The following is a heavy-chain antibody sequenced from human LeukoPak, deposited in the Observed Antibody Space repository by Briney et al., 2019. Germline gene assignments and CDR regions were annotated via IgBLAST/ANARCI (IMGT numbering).Heavy chain of an antibody. J-gene: IGHJ4*02. V-gene: IGHV4-59*01. CDR1: GGSISSYY. CDR3: ARWWGSYCDSSANKPFDY. D-gene: IGHD3-22*01. Sequence: SETLSLTCTVSGGSISSYYWSWIRQPPGKGLEWIGYIYYSGSTNYNPSLKSRVTISVDTSKNQFSLKLSSVTAADTAVYYCARWWGSYCDSSANKPFDYWGQGTLVTVSS. CDR2: IYYSGST.